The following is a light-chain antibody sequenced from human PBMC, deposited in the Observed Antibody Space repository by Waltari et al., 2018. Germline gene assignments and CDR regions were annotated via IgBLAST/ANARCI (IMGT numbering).Light chain of an antibody. J-gene: IGKJ1*01. CDR2: KVS. Sequence: VVMTQSPLSLPVSLGQSASISCRSSQSLVHSDGNTYLNWCQQRPGQSPRRLIFKVSRRDSGVPDRFSGSGSGTDFTLKSSRVEAEDVGVYYCRQSTEWPRTFGQGTKVQIK. CDR3: RQSTEWPRT. V-gene: IGKV2-30*02. CDR1: QSLVHSDGNTY.